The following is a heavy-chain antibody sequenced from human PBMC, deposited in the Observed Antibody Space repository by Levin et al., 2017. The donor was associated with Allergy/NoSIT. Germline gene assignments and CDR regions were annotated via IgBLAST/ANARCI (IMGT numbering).Heavy chain of an antibody. CDR1: GGSISSSSYY. D-gene: IGHD5-24*01. CDR3: ARRKRVEMATIRTGWVDY. V-gene: IGHV4-39*01. Sequence: SETLSLTCTVSGGSISSSSYYWGWIRQPPGTGLEWIGSIYYSGSTYYNPSLKSRVTISVDTSKNQFSLKLSSVTAADTAVYYCARRKRVEMATIRTGWVDYWGQGTLVTVSS. J-gene: IGHJ4*02. CDR2: IYYSGST.